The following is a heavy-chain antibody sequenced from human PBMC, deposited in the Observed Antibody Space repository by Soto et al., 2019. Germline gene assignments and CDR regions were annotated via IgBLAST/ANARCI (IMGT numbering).Heavy chain of an antibody. CDR3: ARAEGYCAFDY. CDR2: INAGNGNT. D-gene: IGHD2-21*02. J-gene: IGHJ4*02. Sequence: QVQLVQSGAEVKKPGASVKVSCKASGYTFTSYAMHWVRQAPGQRLEWMGWINAGNGNTKYSQKFQGRVTITKDTSASTAYRELSSLRSEDTAVYYCARAEGYCAFDYWGQGTLVTVSS. V-gene: IGHV1-3*01. CDR1: GYTFTSYA.